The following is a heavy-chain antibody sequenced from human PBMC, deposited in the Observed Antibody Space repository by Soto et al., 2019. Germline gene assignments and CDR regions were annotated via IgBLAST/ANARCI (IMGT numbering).Heavy chain of an antibody. CDR1: GFTFSSYA. CDR3: ARIRAAADH. J-gene: IGHJ4*02. Sequence: ESGGGVVQPGRSLRLSCAASGFTFSSYAMHWVRQAPGKGLEWVAVISYDGSNKYYADSVKGRFTISRDNSKNTLYLQMNSLRAEDTAVYYCARIRAAADHWGQGTLVTVSS. CDR2: ISYDGSNK. V-gene: IGHV3-30-3*01. D-gene: IGHD6-13*01.